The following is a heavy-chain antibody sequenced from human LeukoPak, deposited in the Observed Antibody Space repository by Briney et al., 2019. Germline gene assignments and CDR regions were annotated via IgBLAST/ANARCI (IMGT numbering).Heavy chain of an antibody. V-gene: IGHV1-2*02. CDR3: AREVYSSSWTTAANYYYYMDV. J-gene: IGHJ6*03. Sequence: ASVKVSCKASGYTFTGYYMHWVRQAPGQGLEWMGWINPNSGGTNYAQKFQGRVTMTRDTSISTAYMELSRLRSDDTAVYYCAREVYSSSWTTAANYYYYMDVWGKGTMVTVSS. CDR1: GYTFTGYY. CDR2: INPNSGGT. D-gene: IGHD6-13*01.